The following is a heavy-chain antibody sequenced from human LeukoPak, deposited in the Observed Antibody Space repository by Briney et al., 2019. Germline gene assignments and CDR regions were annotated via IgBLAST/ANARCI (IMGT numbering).Heavy chain of an antibody. Sequence: GGSLRLSCAASRFTVSSNYMSWVRQAPGKGLEWVSEIYSDGSTYHAASVKGRFSISRDNSKNTVYLQMSSLRAEDTAIYYCARELREHGVFDIWGQGTMVTVSS. CDR3: ARELREHGVFDI. CDR1: RFTVSSNY. V-gene: IGHV3-53*01. J-gene: IGHJ3*02. D-gene: IGHD1-26*01. CDR2: IYSDGST.